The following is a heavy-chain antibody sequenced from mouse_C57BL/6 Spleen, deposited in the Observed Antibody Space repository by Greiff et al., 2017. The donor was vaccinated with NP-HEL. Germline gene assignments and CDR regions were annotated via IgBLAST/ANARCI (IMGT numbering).Heavy chain of an antibody. J-gene: IGHJ2*01. CDR2: INLNYGTT. Sequence: SGPELVKPGASVKISCKASGYSFTDYNMNWVKQSNGKSLEWIGVINLNYGTTSYNQKFKGKATLTVDQSSSTAYMQLNSLTSEDSAVYYCARGAYGSSYGYFDYWGQGTTLTVSS. CDR1: GYSFTDYN. CDR3: ARGAYGSSYGYFDY. V-gene: IGHV1-39*01. D-gene: IGHD1-1*01.